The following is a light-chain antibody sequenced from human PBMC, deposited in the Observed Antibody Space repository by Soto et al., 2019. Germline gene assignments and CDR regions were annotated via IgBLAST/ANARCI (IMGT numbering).Light chain of an antibody. Sequence: EIVMMQYPATLSVSAGERSTLSCRVSESVGSNVAWYQKKPGQAPRVLIYGASIRATGIPARFSGSGSGTAFTLTISSLQSEDFALYYCQHHGNGTLITFGQGRRLEI. CDR3: QHHGNGTLIT. V-gene: IGKV3-15*01. CDR1: ESVGSN. J-gene: IGKJ5*01. CDR2: GAS.